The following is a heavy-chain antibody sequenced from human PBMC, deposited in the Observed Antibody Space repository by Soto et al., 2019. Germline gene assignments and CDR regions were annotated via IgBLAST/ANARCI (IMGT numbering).Heavy chain of an antibody. D-gene: IGHD3-10*01. V-gene: IGHV3-23*01. CDR2: ISGSGEDT. CDR3: VREPISMVRANNWFDP. CDR1: AATFSNSA. Sequence: EVQLLESGGDLVHPGGSLRLACAASAATFSNSAMSWVRQAPGKGLEWVSSISGSGEDTYFADSVKGRFSISRDNAKKSLYLEMQRLTPQDTATYFCVREPISMVRANNWFDPWGQGTLVFVSS. J-gene: IGHJ5*02.